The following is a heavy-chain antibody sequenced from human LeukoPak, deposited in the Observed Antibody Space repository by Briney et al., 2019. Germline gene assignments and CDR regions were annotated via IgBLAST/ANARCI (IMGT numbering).Heavy chain of an antibody. CDR1: GFTFSDYY. D-gene: IGHD6-19*01. Sequence: GGSLRLSCAASGFTFSDYYMSWIRQAPGKGLEWVSYISADATTIYQADSVKGRFTISRDNAKNSLYLQMNSLPAEDTAVYYCARIHGYSTGWYYFDYWGQGTLVTVSS. J-gene: IGHJ4*02. V-gene: IGHV3-11*01. CDR3: ARIHGYSTGWYYFDY. CDR2: ISADATTI.